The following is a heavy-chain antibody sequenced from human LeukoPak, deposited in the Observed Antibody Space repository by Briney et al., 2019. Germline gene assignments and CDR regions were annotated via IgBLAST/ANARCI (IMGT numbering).Heavy chain of an antibody. CDR1: GFTFGSYA. D-gene: IGHD5-18*01. J-gene: IGHJ4*02. V-gene: IGHV3-23*01. CDR2: ISGSGGST. CDR3: AKQKGGYNYGSDY. Sequence: PGGSLRLSCAASGFTFGSYAMSWVRQAPGKGLEWVAGISGSGGSTYYADSVKGRFTISRDNSKNTLYMQMNSLRAEDTAVYYCAKQKGGYNYGSDYWGQGTLVTVSS.